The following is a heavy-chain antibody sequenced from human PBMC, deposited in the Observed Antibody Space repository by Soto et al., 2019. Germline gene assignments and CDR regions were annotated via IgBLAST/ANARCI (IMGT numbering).Heavy chain of an antibody. Sequence: SETLSLTCTVSGGSISSGDYYWSWIRQPPGKGLEWIGYIYYSGSTYYNPSLKSRVTISVDTSKNQFSLKLSSVTAADTAVYYCARSPTGIQLWLSWFDPWGQGTLVTVSS. CDR1: GGSISSGDYY. D-gene: IGHD5-18*01. J-gene: IGHJ5*02. V-gene: IGHV4-30-4*01. CDR2: IYYSGST. CDR3: ARSPTGIQLWLSWFDP.